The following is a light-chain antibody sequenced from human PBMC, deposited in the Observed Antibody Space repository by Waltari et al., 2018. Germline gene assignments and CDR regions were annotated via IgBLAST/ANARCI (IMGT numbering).Light chain of an antibody. J-gene: IGKJ4*01. CDR2: DAS. Sequence: EIVLTQSPATLSLSLGERASLSCRASQSVDTYLAWYQQKPGQAPRLLIYDASNRATGIPARFSGSGSGTDFTLTISSLEPEDFAVYYCRQRSNWVTFGGGTKVEIK. CDR1: QSVDTY. CDR3: RQRSNWVT. V-gene: IGKV3-11*01.